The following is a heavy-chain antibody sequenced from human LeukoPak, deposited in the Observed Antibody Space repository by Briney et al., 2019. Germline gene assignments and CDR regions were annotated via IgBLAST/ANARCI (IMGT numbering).Heavy chain of an antibody. CDR3: ATLTTVLTAYYFDY. CDR1: GGSISSYY. V-gene: IGHV4-4*09. CDR2: IYHSGST. Sequence: SETLSLTCTVSGGSISSYYWSWIRQPAGKGLEWIGYIYHSGSTDYNPSIKSRVTISVDTSKSQFSLKLTSVTAADTAVYYCATLTTVLTAYYFDYWGQGTLVTVSS. D-gene: IGHD4/OR15-4a*01. J-gene: IGHJ4*02.